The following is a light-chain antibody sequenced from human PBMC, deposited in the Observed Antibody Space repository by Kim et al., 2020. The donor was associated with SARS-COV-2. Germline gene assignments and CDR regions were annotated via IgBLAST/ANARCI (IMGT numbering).Light chain of an antibody. CDR1: ESVSSN. V-gene: IGKV3-15*01. Sequence: VSPGETVTLSCRASESVSSNLAWYQQIPGQPPRRLIYGASTRATGVAARFSGSGSGTEFTLTISSLLSEDFAVYYCQQYYHWPPYTFGQGTKLEI. J-gene: IGKJ2*01. CDR3: QQYYHWPPYT. CDR2: GAS.